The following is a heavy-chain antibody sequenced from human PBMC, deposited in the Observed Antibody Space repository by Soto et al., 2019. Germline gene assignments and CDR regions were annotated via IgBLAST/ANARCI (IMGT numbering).Heavy chain of an antibody. J-gene: IGHJ4*02. CDR2: IRQDGSEI. CDR3: AREAATMSYSDY. CDR1: GFTFSRFW. D-gene: IGHD3-10*02. V-gene: IGHV3-7*04. Sequence: EVQLVESGGGLVQPGGSLRLSCAASGFTFSRFWMTWVRQAPGKGLEWVANIRQDGSEIYYVDSVKGRFTISRDNAKSSLFLQMNSLRAEDTAVYYCAREAATMSYSDYWGQGSLVTVSS.